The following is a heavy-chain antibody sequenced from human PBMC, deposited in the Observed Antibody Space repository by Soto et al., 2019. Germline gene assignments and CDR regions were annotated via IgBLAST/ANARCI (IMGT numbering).Heavy chain of an antibody. CDR3: ASGDLAARPPSFGRYYGMDV. Sequence: SVKVSCKASGGTFSSYAISWVRQAPGQGLEWMGGIIPIFGTANYAQKFQGRVTITADESTSTAYMELSSLRSEDTAVYYCASGDLAARPPSFGRYYGMDVWGQGTTVTVSS. D-gene: IGHD6-6*01. V-gene: IGHV1-69*13. CDR2: IIPIFGTA. CDR1: GGTFSSYA. J-gene: IGHJ6*02.